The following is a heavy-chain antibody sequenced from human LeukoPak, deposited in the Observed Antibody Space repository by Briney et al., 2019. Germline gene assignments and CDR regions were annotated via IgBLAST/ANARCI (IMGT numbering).Heavy chain of an antibody. Sequence: PSETLSLTCTVSGYSISSGYYWGWIRQPPGKGLEWIGSIYHSGSTYYNPSLKSRVTISVDTSKNQFSLKLSSVTAADTAVYYCARNIVVVPAAINWFDPWGQGTLVTDSS. J-gene: IGHJ5*02. CDR1: GYSISSGYY. V-gene: IGHV4-38-2*02. CDR2: IYHSGST. D-gene: IGHD2-2*01. CDR3: ARNIVVVPAAINWFDP.